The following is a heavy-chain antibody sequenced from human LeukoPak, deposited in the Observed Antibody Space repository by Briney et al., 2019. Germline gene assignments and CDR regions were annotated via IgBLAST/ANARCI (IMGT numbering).Heavy chain of an antibody. V-gene: IGHV1-8*01. CDR3: ASRASEGSGSYYPHDYMDV. CDR2: MNPNSGNT. J-gene: IGHJ6*03. D-gene: IGHD3-10*01. CDR1: GYTFPSYD. Sequence: ASVKVSCKASGYTFPSYDINWVRQATGQGLEWMGWMNPNSGNTGYAQKFQGRVTITRNTSISTAYMELRSLRSDDTAVYYCASRASEGSGSYYPHDYMDVWGRGTTVTVSS.